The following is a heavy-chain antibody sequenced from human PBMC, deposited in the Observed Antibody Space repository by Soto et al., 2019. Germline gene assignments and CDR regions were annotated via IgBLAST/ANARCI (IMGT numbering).Heavy chain of an antibody. J-gene: IGHJ1*01. D-gene: IGHD6-13*01. Sequence: SETLSLTCTVSGGSISSYYWSWIRQPPGKGLEWIGYIYYSGSTNYNPSLKSRVTISVDTSKNQFSLKLSSVTAADTAVYYCARMQQDPLSRYFQHWGQGTLVTVSS. CDR2: IYYSGST. V-gene: IGHV4-59*01. CDR3: ARMQQDPLSRYFQH. CDR1: GGSISSYY.